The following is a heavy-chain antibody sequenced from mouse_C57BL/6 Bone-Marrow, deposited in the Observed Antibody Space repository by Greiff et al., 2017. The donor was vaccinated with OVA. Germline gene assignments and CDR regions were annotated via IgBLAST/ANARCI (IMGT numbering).Heavy chain of an antibody. J-gene: IGHJ2*01. CDR1: GYTFTRYW. D-gene: IGHD1-1*01. V-gene: IGHV1-69*01. Sequence: QVQLQQPGAELVMPGASVKLSCKASGYTFTRYWMHWVKQRPGQGLEWIGEIDPSDSYTNYNQKFKGKSTLTVDKSSSTAYMQLSSLTSEDSAVYYCARKITTVGLDYWGQGTTLTVSS. CDR2: IDPSDSYT. CDR3: ARKITTVGLDY.